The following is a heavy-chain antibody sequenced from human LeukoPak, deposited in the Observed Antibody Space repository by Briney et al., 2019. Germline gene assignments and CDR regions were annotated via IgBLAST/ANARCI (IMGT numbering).Heavy chain of an antibody. Sequence: GGSLRLSCAASGFTFSSYSMNWVRQAPGKGLEWVSSINSSSSYIYYADSVKGRFTISRDNAKNSLYLQMNSLRAEDTAVYYCARERGAKSDYWGQGTLVTVSS. V-gene: IGHV3-21*01. CDR2: INSSSSYI. CDR1: GFTFSSYS. CDR3: ARERGAKSDY. J-gene: IGHJ4*02. D-gene: IGHD1-26*01.